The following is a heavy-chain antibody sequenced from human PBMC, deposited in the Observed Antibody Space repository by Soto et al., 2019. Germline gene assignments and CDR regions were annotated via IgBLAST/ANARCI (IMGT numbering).Heavy chain of an antibody. CDR1: GFTFSSYG. V-gene: IGHV3-33*01. CDR3: ARDGIGHCSSTSCYTARVGYYYYGMDV. CDR2: IWYDGSNK. D-gene: IGHD2-2*02. J-gene: IGHJ6*02. Sequence: PRLSCAASGFTFSSYGMHWVRQAPGKGLEWVAVIWYDGSNKYYADSVKGRFTISRDNSKNTLYLQMNSLRAEDTAVYYCARDGIGHCSSTSCYTARVGYYYYGMDVWGQGTTVTVSS.